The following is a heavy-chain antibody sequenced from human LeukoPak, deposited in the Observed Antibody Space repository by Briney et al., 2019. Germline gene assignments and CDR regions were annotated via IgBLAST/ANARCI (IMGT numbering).Heavy chain of an antibody. D-gene: IGHD6-19*01. CDR1: GYTFTSYV. J-gene: IGHJ4*02. Sequence: ASVKVSCKASGYTFTSYVISWVRQAPGQGLEWMGWISAYNGNTNYAQKLQGRVTMTTDTSTSTAYMELRSLRSDDTAVYYCARDRAVAGTEAATPTFDYWGQGTLVTVSS. CDR3: ARDRAVAGTEAATPTFDY. CDR2: ISAYNGNT. V-gene: IGHV1-18*01.